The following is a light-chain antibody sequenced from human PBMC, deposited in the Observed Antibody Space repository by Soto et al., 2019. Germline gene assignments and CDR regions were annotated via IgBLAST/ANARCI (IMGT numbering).Light chain of an antibody. J-gene: IGKJ5*01. V-gene: IGKV3-20*01. CDR3: QQYGSSSIT. CDR2: GAS. CDR1: QSVSSY. Sequence: EIVLTQSPATLSLSPGERATLSCRASQSVSSYLAWYQQKPGQAPRLLIYGASSRATGIPDRFSGSGSGTEFTLIISRLEPEDFAVYYCQQYGSSSITFGQGTRLEIK.